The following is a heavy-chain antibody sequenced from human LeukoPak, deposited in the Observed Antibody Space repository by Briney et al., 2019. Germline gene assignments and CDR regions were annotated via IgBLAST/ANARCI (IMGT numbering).Heavy chain of an antibody. J-gene: IGHJ5*02. Sequence: ASVKVSCKASGYTFTSYDINWVRQATGQGLEWMGWMNPNSGNTGYAQKFQGRVTMARNTSISTAYMELSSPRSEDTAVYYCAIPYCTNGVCSSWFDPWGQGTLVTVSS. CDR2: MNPNSGNT. D-gene: IGHD2-8*01. CDR3: AIPYCTNGVCSSWFDP. CDR1: GYTFTSYD. V-gene: IGHV1-8*01.